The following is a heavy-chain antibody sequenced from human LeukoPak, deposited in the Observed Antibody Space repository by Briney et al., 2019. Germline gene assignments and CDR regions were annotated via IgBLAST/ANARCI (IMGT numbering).Heavy chain of an antibody. Sequence: QPGRSLRLSRAASGFTFSSYGMHWVRQAPGKGLEWVAVISYDGSNKYYADSVKGRFTISRDNSKNTLYLQMNSLRAEDTAVYYCAKGYNWFDPWGQGTLVTVSS. CDR1: GFTFSSYG. CDR2: ISYDGSNK. CDR3: AKGYNWFDP. J-gene: IGHJ5*02. V-gene: IGHV3-30*18.